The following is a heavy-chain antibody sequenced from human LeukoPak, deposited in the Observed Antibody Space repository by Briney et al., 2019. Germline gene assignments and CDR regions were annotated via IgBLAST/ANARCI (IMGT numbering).Heavy chain of an antibody. V-gene: IGHV3-64D*06. Sequence: GFLRNSCLVSGFTLSNYALHLGRHGSGEGLGYVSAISSNGGSTYYADSVKGRFTISRDNSKNTLYLQMSSLRAEDTAVYYCVPGRVGYSYYFDYWAREPWSPSPQ. J-gene: IGHJ4*02. CDR1: GFTLSNYA. CDR2: ISSNGGST. D-gene: IGHD5-24*01. CDR3: VPGRVGYSYYFDY.